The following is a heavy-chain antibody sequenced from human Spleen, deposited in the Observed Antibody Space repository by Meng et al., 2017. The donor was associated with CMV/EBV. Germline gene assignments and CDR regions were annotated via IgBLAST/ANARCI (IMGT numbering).Heavy chain of an antibody. V-gene: IGHV3-15*01. CDR3: TTDPSARGYSYGYALGDY. Sequence: NAWMSGVRQAPGKGLEWVGRIKSKTDGGTTDYAAPVKGRFTISRDDSKNTLYLQMNSLKTEDTAVYYCTTDPSARGYSYGYALGDYWGQGTLVTVSS. CDR2: IKSKTDGGTT. D-gene: IGHD5-18*01. J-gene: IGHJ4*02. CDR1: NAW.